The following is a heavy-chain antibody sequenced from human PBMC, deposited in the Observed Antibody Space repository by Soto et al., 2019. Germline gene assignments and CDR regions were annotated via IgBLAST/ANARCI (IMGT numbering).Heavy chain of an antibody. V-gene: IGHV4-59*01. D-gene: IGHD1-26*01. J-gene: IGHJ3*02. CDR2: TYYSGST. CDR3: ARGIAGAASGRAFDI. CDR1: GGYIGNDY. Sequence: SETLSLTCTVSGGYIGNDYWSWIRQPPGKGLEWIGYTYYSGSTNYSPSLRSRVTISVDTSKNQFSLRLSSVTSADTAIYYCARGIAGAASGRAFDIWGQGTMVTVSS.